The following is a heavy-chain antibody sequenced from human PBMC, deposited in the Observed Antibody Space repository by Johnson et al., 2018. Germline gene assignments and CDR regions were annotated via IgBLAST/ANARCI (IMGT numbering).Heavy chain of an antibody. D-gene: IGHD2-2*02. J-gene: IGHJ6*02. CDR2: ISGSGGST. V-gene: IGHV3-23*04. CDR3: AKDRAAPAEIGVVPAAIPLGDYGMDV. CDR1: GFTFSSYA. Sequence: EVQLVESGGGLVQPGGSLRLSCAASGFTFSSYAMSWVRQAPGKGLEWVSAISGSGGSTYYADSVKGRFTISRDNSKNTLYLQMNSLRAGDAAVYYCAKDRAAPAEIGVVPAAIPLGDYGMDVWGQGATVTVSS.